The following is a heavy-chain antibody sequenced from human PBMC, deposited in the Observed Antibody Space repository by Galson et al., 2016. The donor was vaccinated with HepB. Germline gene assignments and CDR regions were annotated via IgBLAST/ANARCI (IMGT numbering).Heavy chain of an antibody. J-gene: IGHJ4*02. CDR1: GFTFDDHA. V-gene: IGHV3-9*01. CDR3: TKDGGRYVGASGEPGHY. CDR2: ISFNSGNV. D-gene: IGHD3-16*01. Sequence: SLRLSCAASGFTFDDHAMHWVRQRPGKGLELVSGISFNSGNVAYADSVKGRFTISRDNAKNSLYLQMDSLRVEDTALYYCTKDGGRYVGASGEPGHYWGQGTLVTVSS.